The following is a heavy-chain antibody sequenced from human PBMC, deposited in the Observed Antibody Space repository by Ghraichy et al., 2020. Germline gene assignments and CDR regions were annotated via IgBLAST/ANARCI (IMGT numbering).Heavy chain of an antibody. V-gene: IGHV4-61*01. CDR1: GGSVSSGSYY. Sequence: SETLSLTCTVSGGSVSSGSYYWSWIRQPPGKGLEWIGYIYYSGSTNYNPSLKSRVTISVDTSKNQFSLKLSSVTAADTAVYYCARYSSSSSAFDYWGQGTLVTVSS. CDR2: IYYSGST. CDR3: ARYSSSSSAFDY. D-gene: IGHD6-6*01. J-gene: IGHJ4*02.